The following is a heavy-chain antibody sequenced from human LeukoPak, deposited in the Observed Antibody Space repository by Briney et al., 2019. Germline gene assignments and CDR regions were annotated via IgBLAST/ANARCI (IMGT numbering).Heavy chain of an antibody. CDR3: ARESSGSYHYYYYYGMDV. V-gene: IGHV1-18*01. Sequence: GASVKVSCKASGNTFTSYGISWVRQAPGQGLEWMGWISAYNGNTNYAQKLQGRVTMTTDTSTSTAYMELRSLRSDDTAVYYCARESSGSYHYYYYYGMDVWGQGTTVTVSS. J-gene: IGHJ6*02. D-gene: IGHD1-26*01. CDR2: ISAYNGNT. CDR1: GNTFTSYG.